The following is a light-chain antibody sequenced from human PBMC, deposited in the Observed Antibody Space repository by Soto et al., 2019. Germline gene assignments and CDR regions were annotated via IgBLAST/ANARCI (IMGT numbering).Light chain of an antibody. CDR3: LIYYAGAPA. V-gene: IGLV7-43*01. J-gene: IGLJ3*02. CDR2: STG. CDR1: TGAVTSDYH. Sequence: QTVVTQGPSLTVSPGGTFTLTCASSTGAVTSDYHPNWFQQKPGKAPRSLIYSTGNKHSWTPARFSGSLLGGKAALTLSGVQTEDEAEYYCLIYYAGAPAFGGGTQLTVL.